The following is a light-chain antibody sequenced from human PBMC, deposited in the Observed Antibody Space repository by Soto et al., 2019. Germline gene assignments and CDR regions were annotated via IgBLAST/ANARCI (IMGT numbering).Light chain of an antibody. CDR3: QQYGSPLT. V-gene: IGKV3-20*01. CDR2: GAS. J-gene: IGKJ4*01. CDR1: QSVSSSY. Sequence: EIVLTQSPGTLSLSPGERATLSCRASQSVSSSYLAWYQQKPGQAPRLLIYGASSRATGIPDRFSGSGSGTDFTLTISRLEPEDFAVCYCQQYGSPLTCGGGTKVEIK.